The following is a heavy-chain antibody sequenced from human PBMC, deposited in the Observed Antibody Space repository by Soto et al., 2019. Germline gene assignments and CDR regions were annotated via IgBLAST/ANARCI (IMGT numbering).Heavy chain of an antibody. D-gene: IGHD3-10*01. CDR1: GGSFSDYD. Sequence: QVQLQQWGAGLLKPSETLSLNCGVLGGSFSDYDWTWVRQSPGRGLEWIGEVSQSGRITYNPSLKSRFTISGDTAKNQFSLRLTSVTAADTAVYFCEGYSSSFVGFEVWGHGTEVTVSS. CDR2: VSQSGRI. J-gene: IGHJ3*01. CDR3: EGYSSSFVGFEV. V-gene: IGHV4-34*01.